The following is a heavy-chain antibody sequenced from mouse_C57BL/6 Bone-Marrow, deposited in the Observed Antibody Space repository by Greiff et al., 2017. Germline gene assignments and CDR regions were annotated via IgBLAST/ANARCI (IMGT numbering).Heavy chain of an antibody. V-gene: IGHV1-19*01. CDR2: INPYNGGT. CDR1: GYTFTDYY. D-gene: IGHD2-4*01. CDR3: VSYDYDFAY. Sequence: EVQLQQSGPVLVKPGASVKMSCKASGYTFTDYYMNWVKQSHGKSLEWIGVINPYNGGTSYNQKFKGKATLTVDKSSSTAYMGLNSLTSEDSAVYYCVSYDYDFAYWGQGTLVTVSA. J-gene: IGHJ3*01.